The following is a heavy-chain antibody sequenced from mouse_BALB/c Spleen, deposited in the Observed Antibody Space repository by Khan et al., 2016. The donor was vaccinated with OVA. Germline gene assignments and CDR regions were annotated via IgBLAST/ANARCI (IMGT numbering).Heavy chain of an antibody. CDR3: ARDYGYDEGFGY. Sequence: QVQLQQSGPELVKPGASVKMSCKASGYTFTSYYIHWVRQRPGQGLEWIGWIYPGDGNTQYNENFKGQTTLTEDKSSSTAYMLISTLTSEDSAIYCCARDYGYDEGFGYWGQGTLVTVSA. V-gene: IGHV1S56*01. J-gene: IGHJ3*01. D-gene: IGHD2-2*01. CDR2: IYPGDGNT. CDR1: GYTFTSYY.